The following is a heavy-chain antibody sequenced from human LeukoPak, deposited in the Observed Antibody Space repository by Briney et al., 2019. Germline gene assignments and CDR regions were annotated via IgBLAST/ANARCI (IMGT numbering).Heavy chain of an antibody. Sequence: ASVKVSCKASGGTFSSYAISWVRQAPGQGLEWMGGIIPIFGTANYAQKFQGRVTITTDESTSTAYMELSSLRSEDTAVYYCASPRYSGSYSDAFDIWGQGTMVTVSS. CDR3: ASPRYSGSYSDAFDI. J-gene: IGHJ3*02. CDR2: IIPIFGTA. V-gene: IGHV1-69*05. CDR1: GGTFSSYA. D-gene: IGHD1-26*01.